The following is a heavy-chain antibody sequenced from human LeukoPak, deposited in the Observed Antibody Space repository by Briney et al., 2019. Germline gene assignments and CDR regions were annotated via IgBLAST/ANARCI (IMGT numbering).Heavy chain of an antibody. CDR2: ISGSGGST. CDR1: GFTFSSYA. V-gene: IGHV3-23*01. Sequence: PGGSLRLSCAASGFTFSSYAMRWVRQAPGKGLEWVSVISGSGGSTYYADSVKGRFTISRDNSKNTLYLQMNSLRVEDTAVYYCAKDDVTSGSLYYFDYWGQGTLVTVSS. J-gene: IGHJ4*02. D-gene: IGHD1-26*01. CDR3: AKDDVTSGSLYYFDY.